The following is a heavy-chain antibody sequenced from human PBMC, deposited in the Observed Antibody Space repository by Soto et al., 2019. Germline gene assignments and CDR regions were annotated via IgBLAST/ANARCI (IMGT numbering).Heavy chain of an antibody. CDR3: XRWAGQTHDYGGPXDN. CDR2: ISGYNGNT. CDR1: GYTFTSHG. J-gene: IGHJ4*02. D-gene: IGHD4-17*01. V-gene: IGHV1-18*04. Sequence: QVQLVQSGAEVKKPGASVKVSCKASGYTFTSHGISWVRQAPGQGPEWMGWISGYNGNTNYAQKVHGRVTMTTDTSTSTAYMELRSLTSDDTAVXXXXRWAGQTHDYGGPXDNWGQGTLVXVXS.